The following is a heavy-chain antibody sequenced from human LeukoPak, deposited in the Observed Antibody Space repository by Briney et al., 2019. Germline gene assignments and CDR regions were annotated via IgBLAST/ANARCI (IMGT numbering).Heavy chain of an antibody. J-gene: IGHJ3*02. Sequence: GESLRISCKGSGYRFTSYWISWVRQMPGKGLEWMGRIDPSDSYTNYSPSFQGHVTISADKSISTAYLQWSSLKASDTAMYYCAIYDSSGYYFWAFDIWGQGTMVTVSS. CDR2: IDPSDSYT. CDR1: GYRFTSYW. CDR3: AIYDSSGYYFWAFDI. D-gene: IGHD3-22*01. V-gene: IGHV5-10-1*01.